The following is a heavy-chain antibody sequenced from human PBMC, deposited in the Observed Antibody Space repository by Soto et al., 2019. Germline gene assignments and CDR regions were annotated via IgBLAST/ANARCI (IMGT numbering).Heavy chain of an antibody. CDR1: GFTFSGYA. D-gene: IGHD4-17*01. CDR2: IRSKANNYAT. V-gene: IGHV3-73*01. Sequence: PGGSLRLSCAASGFTFSGYAMHWVRQASGKGLEWVGRIRSKANNYATTYAASVKGRFTISRDDSKNTAYLQMNSLKTEDTAVYFCTSLDYGDSYKFAYWAQGTPVTVSS. CDR3: TSLDYGDSYKFAY. J-gene: IGHJ4*02.